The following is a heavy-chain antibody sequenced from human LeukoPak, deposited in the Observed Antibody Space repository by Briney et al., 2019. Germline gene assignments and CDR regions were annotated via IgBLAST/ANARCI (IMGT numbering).Heavy chain of an antibody. Sequence: GESLKISCKGSGYRFTSYWIGWVRQMPGKGLEWMGLIYPGDSDTRYSPSFQGRVTISADKSISTAYLQWSSLKASDTAMYYCGRGGYYSGGIFYYYFDYWGQGTLVTVSS. CDR1: GYRFTSYW. CDR3: GRGGYYSGGIFYYYFDY. CDR2: IYPGDSDT. J-gene: IGHJ4*02. V-gene: IGHV5-51*01. D-gene: IGHD2-15*01.